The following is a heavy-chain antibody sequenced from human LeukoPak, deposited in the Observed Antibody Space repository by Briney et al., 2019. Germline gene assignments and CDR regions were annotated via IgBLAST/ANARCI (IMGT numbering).Heavy chain of an antibody. V-gene: IGHV1-2*02. J-gene: IGHJ4*02. Sequence: GASVKVSCKASGYTFIMYAMNWVRQAPGQGLEWMGWINPNSGGTNYAQKFQGRVTMTRDTSISTAYMELSRLRSDDTAVYYCARASYYYDSSGYYDYWGQGTLVTVSS. CDR2: INPNSGGT. CDR3: ARASYYYDSSGYYDY. CDR1: GYTFIMYA. D-gene: IGHD3-22*01.